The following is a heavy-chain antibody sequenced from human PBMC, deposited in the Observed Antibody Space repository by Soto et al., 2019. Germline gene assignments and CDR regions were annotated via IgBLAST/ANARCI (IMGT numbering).Heavy chain of an antibody. CDR1: GGNFSSNG. CDR3: AGASDSTWYNWLDP. J-gene: IGHJ5*02. V-gene: IGHV1-69*13. D-gene: IGHD4-4*01. CDR2: IIPTFGTT. Sequence: GASVKVSCKAPGGNFSSNGIRWVRQAPGQGLESMGGIIPTFGTTNYAHKFRGRVTITADESTGTAYMELSSLRSDDTAVYYCAGASDSTWYNWLDPWGQGTLVTVSS.